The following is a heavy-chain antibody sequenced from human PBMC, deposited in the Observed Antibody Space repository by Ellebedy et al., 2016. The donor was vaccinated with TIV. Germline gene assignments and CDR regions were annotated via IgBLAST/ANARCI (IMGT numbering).Heavy chain of an antibody. CDR1: GFTFSSYT. J-gene: IGHJ6*02. Sequence: GGSLRLSCAASGFTFSSYTMVCVRQAPGKGLEWVSSITYSGSLFYADSVRGRFTISRDNAKNSLYLQMNSLRAEDTAVYYCARDPGYYYYGMDAWGQGTTVTVSS. V-gene: IGHV3-21*01. CDR3: ARDPGYYYYGMDA. CDR2: ITYSGSL.